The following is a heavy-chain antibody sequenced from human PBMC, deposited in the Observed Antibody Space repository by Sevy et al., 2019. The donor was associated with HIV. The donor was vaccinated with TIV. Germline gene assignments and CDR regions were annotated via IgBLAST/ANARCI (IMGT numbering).Heavy chain of an antibody. J-gene: IGHJ4*02. V-gene: IGHV3-7*01. CDR1: GFIFSSYW. CDR3: AREDYDYIWGSLYYFDY. CDR2: IKQDGSEK. D-gene: IGHD3-16*01. Sequence: GGSLRLSCAASGFIFSSYWMSWVRQAPGKGLEWVANIKQDGSEKYYVHSVKGRFTISRDNAKNSLYLQMNSLRAEDTAVYYCAREDYDYIWGSLYYFDYWGQGTRVTV.